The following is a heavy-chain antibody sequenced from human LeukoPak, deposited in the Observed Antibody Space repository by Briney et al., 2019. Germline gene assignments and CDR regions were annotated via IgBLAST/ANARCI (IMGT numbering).Heavy chain of an antibody. J-gene: IGHJ4*02. V-gene: IGHV3-21*06. CDR1: GFTFSTSA. CDR3: ARDPTYYLRYGYFDS. D-gene: IGHD1-26*01. CDR2: INNVRSHI. Sequence: TGGSLRLSCAASGFTFSTSAMNCVRQAPGKGLEWVSSINNVRSHIYYADSVRGRFTISRDNANNVLYLQMNSLRAEDTAVYYCARDPTYYLRYGYFDSWGQGTLVTVSS.